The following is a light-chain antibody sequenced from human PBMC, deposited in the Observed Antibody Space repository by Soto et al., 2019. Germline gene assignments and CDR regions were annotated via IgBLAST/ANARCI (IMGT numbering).Light chain of an antibody. CDR2: EVS. CDR1: SSDVGGYNY. CDR3: SSYTSSSTHDVV. Sequence: QSALTQPASVSGSPGQSITISCTGTSSDVGGYNYVSWYQQHPGKAPKLMIYEVSNRPSGVSNRFSGSKSGNTASLTISGLQAEDEADYYCSSYTSSSTHDVVFGGGTQLTVL. V-gene: IGLV2-14*01. J-gene: IGLJ2*01.